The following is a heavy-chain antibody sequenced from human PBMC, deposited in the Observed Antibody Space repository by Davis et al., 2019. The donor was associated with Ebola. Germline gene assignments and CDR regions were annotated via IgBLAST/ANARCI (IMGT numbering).Heavy chain of an antibody. CDR1: GFTFSSYA. Sequence: GESLKISCAASGFTFSSYAMSWVRQAPGKGLEWVSYISSSSSTIYYADSVKGRFTISRDNAKNSLYLQMNSLRAEDTAVYYCARDLTMVRGVITSTWFDPWGQGTLVTVSS. J-gene: IGHJ5*02. CDR3: ARDLTMVRGVITSTWFDP. V-gene: IGHV3-48*04. D-gene: IGHD3-10*01. CDR2: ISSSSSTI.